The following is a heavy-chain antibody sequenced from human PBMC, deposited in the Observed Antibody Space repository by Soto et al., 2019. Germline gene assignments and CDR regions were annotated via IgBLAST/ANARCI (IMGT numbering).Heavy chain of an antibody. CDR1: GFTFSTYG. Sequence: LRLSCAPSGFTFSTYGMHWVRQAPGKGLEWVAVIWYDGSNQYYADSVKGRFTISRDNSKNMLYLQMNSLRAEDTAVYYCARDLGAFNYGSAYFDYWGQGTPVTVSS. J-gene: IGHJ4*02. D-gene: IGHD3-10*01. CDR2: IWYDGSNQ. V-gene: IGHV3-33*01. CDR3: ARDLGAFNYGSAYFDY.